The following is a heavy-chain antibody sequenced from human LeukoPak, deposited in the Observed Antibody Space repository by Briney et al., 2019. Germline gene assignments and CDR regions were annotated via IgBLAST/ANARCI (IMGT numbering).Heavy chain of an antibody. CDR2: IYHSGST. CDR1: GYSISSGYY. V-gene: IGHV4-38-2*02. J-gene: IGHJ4*02. Sequence: SETLSLTCTVSGYSISSGYYWGWIRQPPGKGLEWIGSIYHSGSTYYNPSLKSRVTISVDTSKNQFSLKLSSVTAADTAVYYCARAFVAAAGTDYFDYWGQGTLVTVSS. CDR3: ARAFVAAAGTDYFDY. D-gene: IGHD6-13*01.